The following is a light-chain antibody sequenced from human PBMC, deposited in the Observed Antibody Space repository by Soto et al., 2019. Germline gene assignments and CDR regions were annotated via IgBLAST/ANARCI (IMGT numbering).Light chain of an antibody. CDR1: QSVGSN. V-gene: IGKV3-15*01. J-gene: IGKJ5*01. CDR2: SAS. Sequence: EIVMTQSPATLSVSPGERATLSCRASQSVGSNLAWYQQKSGQAPRLLIYSASTRATGIPARLSGSGSGTEFTLTISSLQSEYFAVYYCQQYNDRPRTFGHGTRLEIK. CDR3: QQYNDRPRT.